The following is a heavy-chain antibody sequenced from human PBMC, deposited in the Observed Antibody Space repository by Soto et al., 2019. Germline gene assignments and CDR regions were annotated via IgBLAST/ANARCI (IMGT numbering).Heavy chain of an antibody. J-gene: IGHJ4*02. CDR1: GFTFSTYS. CDR3: LRAVAGTFQPDY. Sequence: GGSLRLSCAASGFTFSTYSMNWVRQAPGKGLEWVSYISSSSTYIYYADSVKGRFTISRDNAKNSLYLQMNSLRAEDTAVYYCLRAVAGTFQPDYWGQGTLVTVSS. CDR2: ISSSSTYI. V-gene: IGHV3-21*01. D-gene: IGHD6-19*01.